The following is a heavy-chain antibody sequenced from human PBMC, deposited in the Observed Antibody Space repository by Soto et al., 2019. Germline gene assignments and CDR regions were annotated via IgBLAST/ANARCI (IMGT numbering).Heavy chain of an antibody. CDR1: GGSISSGDYY. CDR2: IYYSGST. CDR3: ARSSVAGAGYFQH. Sequence: PSETLSLTCTVSGGSISSGDYYWSWIRKPPGKGLEWIGYIYYSGSTYYNPSLRSRVTISADTSKNQFSLKLSSVTVADTAVYYCARSSVAGAGYFQHWGQGTQVTVSS. D-gene: IGHD6-19*01. V-gene: IGHV4-30-4*01. J-gene: IGHJ1*01.